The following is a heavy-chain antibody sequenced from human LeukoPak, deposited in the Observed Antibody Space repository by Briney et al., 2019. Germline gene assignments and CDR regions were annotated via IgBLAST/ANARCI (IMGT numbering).Heavy chain of an antibody. J-gene: IGHJ6*03. CDR2: IYHSGST. CDR1: GGSISSYY. CDR3: ASRTVVTPGYYYYYMDV. V-gene: IGHV4-59*08. Sequence: PSETLSLTCTDSGGSISSYYWSWIRQPPGKGLEWIGSIYHSGSTYYNPSLKSRVTISVDTSKNQFSLKLSSVTAADTAVYYCASRTVVTPGYYYYYMDVWGKGTTVTVSS. D-gene: IGHD4-23*01.